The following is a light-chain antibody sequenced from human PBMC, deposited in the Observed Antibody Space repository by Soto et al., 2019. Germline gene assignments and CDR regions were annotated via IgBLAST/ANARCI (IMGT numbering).Light chain of an antibody. Sequence: ESVLTQSRGALSLSPGERATLSCRASQSVTSNYLAWSQQKPGQAPRLFIYGASSRGSGMPDRFSGSGSGTDFPLPIRTLYPEDYAFISCHHYCRSPWTVGQGTNV. CDR1: QSVTSNY. CDR2: GAS. V-gene: IGKV3-20*01. J-gene: IGKJ1*01. CDR3: HHYCRSPWT.